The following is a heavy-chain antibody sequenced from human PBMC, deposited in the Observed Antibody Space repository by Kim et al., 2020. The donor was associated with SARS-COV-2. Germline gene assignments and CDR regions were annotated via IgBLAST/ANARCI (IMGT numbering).Heavy chain of an antibody. Sequence: SVKGRFTISKDNSKNTLYLQMNSLRAEDTAVYYCAKDFRYYYGSGSYLDYWGQGTLVTVSS. V-gene: IGHV3-23*01. J-gene: IGHJ4*02. D-gene: IGHD3-10*01. CDR3: AKDFRYYYGSGSYLDY.